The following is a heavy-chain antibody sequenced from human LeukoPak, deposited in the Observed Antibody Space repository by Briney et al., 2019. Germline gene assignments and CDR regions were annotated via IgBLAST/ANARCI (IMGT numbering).Heavy chain of an antibody. CDR2: ISSSSSTR. CDR3: ARLMVYAWVVDY. J-gene: IGHJ4*02. D-gene: IGHD2-8*01. CDR1: GFTFSSYS. V-gene: IGHV3-48*01. Sequence: GGSLRLSCAASGFTFSSYSMNWVRQAPGKGLEWVSYISSSSSTRYYADSVKGRFTISRDNAKNSLYLQMNSLRAEDTAVYYCARLMVYAWVVDYWGQGTLVTVSS.